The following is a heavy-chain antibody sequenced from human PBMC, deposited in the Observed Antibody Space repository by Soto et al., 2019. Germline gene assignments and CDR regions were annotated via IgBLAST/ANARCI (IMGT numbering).Heavy chain of an antibody. Sequence: SGPTLVNPTQTLALTCTFSGFSLSTSGVGVGWIRQPPGKALEWLAVIYWDDSKTYSPSLKSRLTITKDTSRDQVVLTMTNMDPVDTATYYCAHKGSGSRAIDYWGQGALVTVSS. CDR1: GFSLSTSGVG. CDR3: AHKGSGSRAIDY. CDR2: IYWDDSK. J-gene: IGHJ4*02. V-gene: IGHV2-5*02. D-gene: IGHD3-10*01.